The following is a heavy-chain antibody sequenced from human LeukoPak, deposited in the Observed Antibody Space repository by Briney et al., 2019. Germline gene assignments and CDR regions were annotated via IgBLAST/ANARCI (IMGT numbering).Heavy chain of an antibody. J-gene: IGHJ4*02. D-gene: IGHD6-19*01. CDR1: GGSFSGYY. CDR2: INHSGST. V-gene: IGHV4-34*01. CDR3: ARDTVAGTEY. Sequence: SETLSLTCAVYGGSFSGYYWSWIRQPPGKGLEWIGEINHSGSTNYNPSLKSRVTISVDTSKNQFSLKLSSVTAADTAVYYCARDTVAGTEYWGQGTLVTVSS.